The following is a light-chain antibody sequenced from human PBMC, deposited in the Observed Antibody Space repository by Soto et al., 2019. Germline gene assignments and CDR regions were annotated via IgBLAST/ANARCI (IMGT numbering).Light chain of an antibody. CDR2: EVS. J-gene: IGLJ1*01. V-gene: IGLV2-14*01. CDR3: HSYTSSSTDV. CDR1: SSDVGGYKY. Sequence: QSALTQPASVSGSPGQSITISCTGTSSDVGGYKYVSWYQQHPGKAPKLMIYEVSIRPSRISNRFSGSKSGNTASLTISGLQAEDEADYYCHSYTSSSTDVFGTGTKLTVL.